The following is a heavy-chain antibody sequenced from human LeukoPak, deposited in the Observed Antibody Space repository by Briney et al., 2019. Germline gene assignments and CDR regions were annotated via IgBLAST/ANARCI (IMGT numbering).Heavy chain of an antibody. CDR2: ISGSGGST. D-gene: IGHD3-10*01. V-gene: IGHV3-23*01. CDR3: AKDLTGTMVRSTLRPEGFDY. CDR1: GFTFNSYA. Sequence: GGSLRLSCAASGFTFNSYAMSWVRQAPGKGLEWVSAISGSGGSTYYADSVKGRFTISRDNSKNTLYLQMNSLSAEDTAVYYCAKDLTGTMVRSTLRPEGFDYWGQGTLVTVSS. J-gene: IGHJ4*02.